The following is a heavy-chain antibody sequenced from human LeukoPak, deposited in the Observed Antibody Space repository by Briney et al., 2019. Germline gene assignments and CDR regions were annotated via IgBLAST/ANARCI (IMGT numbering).Heavy chain of an antibody. CDR1: GGTFSSYA. D-gene: IGHD3-9*01. Sequence: ASVKVSCKASGGTFSSYAISWVRQAPGQGLEWMGWISTYNADTDYAQRLQGRVTMTTDTSTSTAYMELRSLRSDDTAVYYCARDPGQYYDILTGYYTPYYFDYWGQGTLLTVSS. V-gene: IGHV1-18*01. J-gene: IGHJ4*02. CDR3: ARDPGQYYDILTGYYTPYYFDY. CDR2: ISTYNADT.